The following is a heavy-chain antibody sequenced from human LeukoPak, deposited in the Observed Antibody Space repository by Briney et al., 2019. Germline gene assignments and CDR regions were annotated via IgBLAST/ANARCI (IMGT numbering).Heavy chain of an antibody. CDR1: GFTFSSYS. V-gene: IGHV3-21*01. CDR3: ARDRTGTYSSSWYGYYYYGMDV. Sequence: GGSLRLSCAASGFTFSSYSMNWVRQAPGKGLEWVSSISSSSSYIYYADSVKGRFTISRDNAKNSLYLQVNSLRAEDMAVYYCARDRTGTYSSSWYGYYYYGMDVWGQGTPVTVS. CDR2: ISSSSSYI. D-gene: IGHD6-13*01. J-gene: IGHJ6*02.